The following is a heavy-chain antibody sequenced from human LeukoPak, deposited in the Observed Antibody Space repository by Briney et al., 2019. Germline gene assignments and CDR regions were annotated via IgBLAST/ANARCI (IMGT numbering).Heavy chain of an antibody. J-gene: IGHJ5*02. CDR3: ARGPTPYYYDSSGYENWFDP. Sequence: PGGSLRLSCAASGFTFSSYWMHWVRQAPGKGLVWVSRINSDGSSTSYADSVKGRFTISRDNAKNTLYLQVNSLRAEDTAVYYCARGPTPYYYDSSGYENWFDPWGQGTLVTVSS. D-gene: IGHD3-22*01. V-gene: IGHV3-74*01. CDR2: INSDGSST. CDR1: GFTFSSYW.